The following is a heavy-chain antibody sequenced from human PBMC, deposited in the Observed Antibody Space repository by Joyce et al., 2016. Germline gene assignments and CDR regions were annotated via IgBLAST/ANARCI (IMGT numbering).Heavy chain of an antibody. CDR1: GFSFSNYD. Sequence: VQLVESGGGLVQPGESLRISCAASGFSFSNYDMHWVRQGTGTGLQWVSAIGTAGDTYSAGSVQGRFIISRENAKSSLYLQMSSLRADDTAVYYCARGGQYYDGSGQQFDAWGQGTLVTVSS. D-gene: IGHD3-16*01. CDR3: ARGGQYYDGSGQQFDA. CDR2: IGTAGDT. V-gene: IGHV3-13*04. J-gene: IGHJ4*02.